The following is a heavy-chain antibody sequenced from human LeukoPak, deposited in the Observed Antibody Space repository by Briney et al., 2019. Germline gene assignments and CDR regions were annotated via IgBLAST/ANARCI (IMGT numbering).Heavy chain of an antibody. J-gene: IGHJ4*02. D-gene: IGHD3-10*01. CDR3: ARVHSWFGEFLAIDY. Sequence: GGSLRLSCAASGFTFSQYWMSWVRQAPGKGLEWVANIRQDGHENYYADSVKGRFTISRDNAKNSLYLQMNSLRAEDTAVYYCARVHSWFGEFLAIDYWGQGTLVTVSS. V-gene: IGHV3-7*01. CDR1: GFTFSQYW. CDR2: IRQDGHEN.